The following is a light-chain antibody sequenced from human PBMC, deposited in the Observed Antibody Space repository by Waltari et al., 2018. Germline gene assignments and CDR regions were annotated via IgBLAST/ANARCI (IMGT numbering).Light chain of an antibody. V-gene: IGKV3-15*01. J-gene: IGKJ4*01. CDR2: GAS. CDR1: QSVSSD. Sequence: EIVLTQSPATLSVSPGEGATLSCMASQSVSSDLAWYQQKPGQAPRLLIYGASTRATGIPARFSGSGSGTEFTLTISSMQSEDFAVYYCQQYNNWPLTFGGGTKVEIK. CDR3: QQYNNWPLT.